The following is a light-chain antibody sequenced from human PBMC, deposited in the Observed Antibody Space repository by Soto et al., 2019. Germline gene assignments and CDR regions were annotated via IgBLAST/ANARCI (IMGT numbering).Light chain of an antibody. Sequence: PGERATLSCRASQRVSSNYLAWYQQKPAQAPRLLIYGASSRATGIPDRFSGSGSGTDFTLTISRLEPEDLAVYYCQQYGSSPFNFGPGTKVDIK. CDR1: QRVSSNY. CDR3: QQYGSSPFN. V-gene: IGKV3-20*01. CDR2: GAS. J-gene: IGKJ3*01.